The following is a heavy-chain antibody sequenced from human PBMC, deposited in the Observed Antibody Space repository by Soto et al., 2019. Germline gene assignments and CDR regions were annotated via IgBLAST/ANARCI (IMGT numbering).Heavy chain of an antibody. J-gene: IGHJ3*02. CDR3: VRDDRWAFDI. CDR1: VFIFRSYA. Sequence: ELQLVESGGGLVQPGGSLRVSCAASVFIFRSYAFNWIRQAPGKGLEWVSYISVGSGSIFYADSVKGRFTISRDDGKNSLYLQMNTLRGEDTAVYYCVRDDRWAFDIWGQGTMVTVSS. V-gene: IGHV3-48*01. CDR2: ISVGSGSI. D-gene: IGHD3-22*01.